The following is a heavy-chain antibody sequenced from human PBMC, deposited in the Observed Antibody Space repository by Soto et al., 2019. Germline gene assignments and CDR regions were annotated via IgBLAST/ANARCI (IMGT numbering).Heavy chain of an antibody. CDR3: ARASIVGASIDY. Sequence: QVPLQESGPGLVKPSQTLSLTCTVSGGSISSGGYYWSWIRQHPGKGLEWIGYIYYSGSTYYNPSLKSRVTISVDTSKNQFSLKLSSVTAADTAVYYCARASIVGASIDYWGQGTLVTVSS. J-gene: IGHJ4*02. CDR1: GGSISSGGYY. D-gene: IGHD1-26*01. V-gene: IGHV4-31*03. CDR2: IYYSGST.